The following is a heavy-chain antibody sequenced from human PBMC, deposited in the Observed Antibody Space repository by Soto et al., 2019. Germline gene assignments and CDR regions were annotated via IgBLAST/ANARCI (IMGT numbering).Heavy chain of an antibody. CDR2: INPKFGDT. J-gene: IGHJ6*02. V-gene: IGHV1-2*02. CDR3: ARNMDYYYGPGSGNGHGF. D-gene: IGHD3-10*01. Sequence: QVQLVQSGAEMKEPGASVRVSCEASGYTFTSYYIHWVRQAPGQGLEWMGWINPKFGDTTYAQDFQGRVSMTRDMSISTVYMELNRLTSDDTAIYYCARNMDYYYGPGSGNGHGFWGQGTTVTVFS. CDR1: GYTFTSYY.